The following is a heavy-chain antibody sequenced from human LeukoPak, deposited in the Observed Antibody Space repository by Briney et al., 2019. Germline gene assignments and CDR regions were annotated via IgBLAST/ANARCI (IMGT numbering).Heavy chain of an antibody. Sequence: GGSLRLSCGASGFTFSNYGMLWVRQAPGKGLEWVAFIRDDGSIKYYADSVKGRFTISRDNSKNTLSLQMNSLRAEDTAVYYCAILSDTAMVTFDYWGQGTLVTVSS. V-gene: IGHV3-30*02. CDR3: AILSDTAMVTFDY. J-gene: IGHJ4*02. CDR2: IRDDGSIK. CDR1: GFTFSNYG. D-gene: IGHD5-18*01.